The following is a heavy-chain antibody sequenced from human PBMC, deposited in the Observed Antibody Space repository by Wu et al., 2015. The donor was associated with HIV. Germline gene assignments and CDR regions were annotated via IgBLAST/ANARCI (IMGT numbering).Heavy chain of an antibody. V-gene: IGHV1-8*02. CDR1: GYILSDHY. CDR3: AVLYDVQGDKAILDH. J-gene: IGHJ4*02. Sequence: MQSGAEVKKPGASVQVSCKSSGYILSDHYLHWVRQASGQGLEWMGWMNPNSGNTGYRQRFQGRVTMTRDNSITTAYMELRGLRSEDTAIYYCAVLYDVQGDKAILDHWGQGTVVTVSS. CDR2: MNPNSGNT. D-gene: IGHD3-16*01.